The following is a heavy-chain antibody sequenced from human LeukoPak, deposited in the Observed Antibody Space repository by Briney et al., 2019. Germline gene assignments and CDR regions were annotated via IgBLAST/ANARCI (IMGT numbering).Heavy chain of an antibody. D-gene: IGHD3-22*01. CDR2: IYHTEIT. V-gene: IGHV4-4*02. CDR1: GFTFSSYAM. J-gene: IGHJ3*01. CDR3: ARVARSGYASGSGAFDV. Sequence: PGGSLRLSCAASGFTFSSYAMSWVRQPPGKGLEWIGEIYHTEITNYNPSLKSRATILVDKSKNQFSLKLTSVAAADSAVYYCARVARSGYASGSGAFDVWGQGTMVTVSS.